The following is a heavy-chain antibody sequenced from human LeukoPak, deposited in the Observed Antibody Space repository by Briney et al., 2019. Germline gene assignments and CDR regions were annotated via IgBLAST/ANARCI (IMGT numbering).Heavy chain of an antibody. Sequence: SSETLSLTCAVSGASISSSNYYWGWVRQSPGKGLEWIGNIYSSGNTYYNASLKSRVTMYIDTSKNQFSLKLSSVTAADTAVYYCAREGPMFDSGSYSKSLGYWGQGILVTVSS. D-gene: IGHD3-10*01. CDR3: AREGPMFDSGSYSKSLGY. CDR1: GASISSSNYY. V-gene: IGHV4-39*07. CDR2: IYSSGNT. J-gene: IGHJ4*02.